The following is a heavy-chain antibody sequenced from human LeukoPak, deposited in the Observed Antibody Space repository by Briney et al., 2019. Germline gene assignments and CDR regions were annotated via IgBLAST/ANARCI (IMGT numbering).Heavy chain of an antibody. CDR2: IRYDGSNK. CDR3: AKDRGVGADAATYFDY. V-gene: IGHV3-30*02. D-gene: IGHD1-26*01. J-gene: IGHJ4*02. Sequence: PGGSLRLSCAASGFTFSSYGMHWVRQAPGKGLEWVAFIRYDGSNKYYADSVKGRFTISRDNSKNTLYLQMNSLRAEDTAVYYCAKDRGVGADAATYFDYWGKGTLVTVSS. CDR1: GFTFSSYG.